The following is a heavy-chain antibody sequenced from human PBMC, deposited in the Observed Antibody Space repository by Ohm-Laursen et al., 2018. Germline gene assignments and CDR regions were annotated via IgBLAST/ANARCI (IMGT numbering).Heavy chain of an antibody. D-gene: IGHD6-13*01. CDR3: AREVYSSSPFDY. Sequence: SVKVSCKTSGGTFSSYAISWVRQAPGQGLEWMGRIIPILGIANYAQKFQGRVTITADKSTSTAYMELSSLRSEDTAVYYCAREVYSSSPFDYWGQGTLVTVSS. CDR1: GGTFSSYA. J-gene: IGHJ4*02. V-gene: IGHV1-69*04. CDR2: IIPILGIA.